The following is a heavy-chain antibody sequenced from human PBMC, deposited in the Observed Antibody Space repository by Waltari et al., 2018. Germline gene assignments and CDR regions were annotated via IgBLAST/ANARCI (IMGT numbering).Heavy chain of an antibody. D-gene: IGHD2-2*01. V-gene: IGHV3-48*04. Sequence: EVQLVESGGGLVQPGGSLRLSCAASGFTFSSNRMNWVRQCPGKGLEWVSYISSSSSTIYYPDSVKGRFTISRDNAKNSLYLQRNSLRAEDTALYYCATAAAHDAFDIWGQGTMVTVSS. CDR1: GFTFSSNR. CDR2: ISSSSSTI. J-gene: IGHJ3*02. CDR3: ATAAAHDAFDI.